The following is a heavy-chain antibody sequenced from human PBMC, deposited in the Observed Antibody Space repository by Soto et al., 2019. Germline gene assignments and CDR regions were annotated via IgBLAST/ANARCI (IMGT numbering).Heavy chain of an antibody. CDR3: ARLSGSYDHRYFDN. CDR1: GGSTSRSRYQ. Sequence: QLQLQETGPGLVKPSETLSLTCTVSGGSTSRSRYQWDGIRQPPGKGLEWIGNAYYNGNTYYNASLKSRLAMAVDTSTNHFSLKVKSVTAAGMAVYFCARLSGSYDHRYFDNWGQGTLVTVSS. J-gene: IGHJ4*02. CDR2: AYYNGNT. V-gene: IGHV4-39*02. D-gene: IGHD1-26*01.